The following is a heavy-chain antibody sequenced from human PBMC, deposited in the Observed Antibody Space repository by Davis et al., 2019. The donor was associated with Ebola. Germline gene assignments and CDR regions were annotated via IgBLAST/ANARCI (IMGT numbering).Heavy chain of an antibody. J-gene: IGHJ3*01. CDR1: GFTFTDYY. CDR2: IKQDGSDR. Sequence: GESLKISCEASGFTFTDYYISWVRQAPGKGLEWAANIKQDGSDRFYVDSVKGRFTISRDNARNSVYLQMTNLRVDDTAVYYCATDSPFDFWGQGTMVIVSS. V-gene: IGHV3-7*03. CDR3: ATDSPFDF.